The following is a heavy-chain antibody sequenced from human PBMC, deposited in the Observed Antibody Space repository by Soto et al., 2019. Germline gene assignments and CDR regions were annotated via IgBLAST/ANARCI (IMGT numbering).Heavy chain of an antibody. CDR3: AARSGGNYFRMDF. CDR2: TYYTGKT. D-gene: IGHD1-7*01. Sequence: SETLSLTCTVSGSSTSAYYWNWIRQAPGKGPEWIGYTYYTGKTNYSPSLKGRVTISADRSKNQFSLQLTSVTAADTAMYYCAARSGGNYFRMDFWAQGTT. V-gene: IGHV4-59*12. CDR1: GSSTSAYY. J-gene: IGHJ6*02.